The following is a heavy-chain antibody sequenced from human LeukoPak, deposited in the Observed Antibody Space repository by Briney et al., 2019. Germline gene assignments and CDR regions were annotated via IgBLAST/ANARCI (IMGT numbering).Heavy chain of an antibody. Sequence: SQTLSLTCAVSGGSISSGGYSGSWIRQPPGKGLEWIGYIYHSGSTYYNPSLKSRVTISVDRSKNQFSLKLSSVTAADTAVYYCARGKQQLAGPYGMDVWGQGTTVTVSS. CDR3: ARGKQQLAGPYGMDV. CDR1: GGSISSGGYS. J-gene: IGHJ6*02. CDR2: IYHSGST. D-gene: IGHD6-13*01. V-gene: IGHV4-30-2*01.